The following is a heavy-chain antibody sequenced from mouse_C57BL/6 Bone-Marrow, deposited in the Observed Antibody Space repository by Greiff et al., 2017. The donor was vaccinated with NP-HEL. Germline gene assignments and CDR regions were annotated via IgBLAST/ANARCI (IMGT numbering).Heavy chain of an antibody. J-gene: IGHJ4*01. CDR2: ISYDGSN. D-gene: IGHD3-2*02. CDR1: GYSITSGYY. V-gene: IGHV3-6*01. Sequence: DVKLQESGPGLVKPSQSLSLTCSVTGYSITSGYYWNWIRQFPGNKLEWMGYISYDGSNNYNPSLKNRISITRDTSKNQFFLKLNSVTTEDTATYYCARDSSGLYYYAMDYWGQGTSVTVSS. CDR3: ARDSSGLYYYAMDY.